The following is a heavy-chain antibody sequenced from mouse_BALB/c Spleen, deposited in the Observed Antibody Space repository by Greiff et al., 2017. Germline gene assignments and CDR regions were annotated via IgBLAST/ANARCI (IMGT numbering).Heavy chain of an antibody. CDR3: ARGGIYHRKRAMDY. J-gene: IGHJ4*01. CDR1: GFTFSSYG. CDR2: INSNGGST. Sequence: EVKLMESGGGLVQPGGSLKLSCAASGFTFSSYGMSWVRQTPDKRLELVATINSNGGSTYYPDSVKGRFTISRDNAKNTLYLQMSSLKSEDTAMYYCARGGIYHRKRAMDYWGQGTSVTVSS. D-gene: IGHD2-1*01. V-gene: IGHV5-6-3*01.